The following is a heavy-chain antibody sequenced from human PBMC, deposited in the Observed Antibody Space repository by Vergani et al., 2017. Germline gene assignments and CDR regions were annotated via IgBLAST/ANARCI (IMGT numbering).Heavy chain of an antibody. CDR2: ISASGNA. D-gene: IGHD2-15*01. J-gene: IGHJ3*01. CDR1: GGSISAGYYF. V-gene: IGHV4-61*02. CDR3: ARRSGVYYSGGNVHPLRTAFDV. Sequence: QVQLQASGPGRVKPSQTLSLTCTMSGGSISAGYYFWSWIRQPAGKGLEWLGHISASGNASHSPSLKTRVSMSVDTSKSQFSLTVTSVTAADTAIYFCARRSGVYYSGGNVHPLRTAFDVWGHGTVVTVSS.